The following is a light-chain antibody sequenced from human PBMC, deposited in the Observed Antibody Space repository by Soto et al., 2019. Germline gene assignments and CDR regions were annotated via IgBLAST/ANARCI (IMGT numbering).Light chain of an antibody. CDR3: QQYNNWPLT. Sequence: EIVTTQSPVTLSVSPGERATLSCRASQSVSSNLAWYQQKPGQAPRLLIYGASSRATGIPVRFSGSGSGTEFTLTISSLQSEDFAVYYCQQYNNWPLTFGQGTRLEI. CDR2: GAS. V-gene: IGKV3-15*01. J-gene: IGKJ5*01. CDR1: QSVSSN.